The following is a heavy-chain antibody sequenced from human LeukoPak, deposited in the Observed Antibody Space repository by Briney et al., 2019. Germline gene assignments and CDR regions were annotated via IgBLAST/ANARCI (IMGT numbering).Heavy chain of an antibody. D-gene: IGHD3-10*01. CDR1: GGSISSYY. CDR2: IYYSGST. CDR3: ARAVVGGVIYYYGMDV. J-gene: IGHJ6*02. Sequence: SETLSLTCTVSGGSISSYYWSWIRQPPGQGMEWIGYIYYSGSTNYNPSLKSRVSISVDTSKNQFSLKLSSVTAKATAVYYCARAVVGGVIYYYGMDVWGQETTATVSS. V-gene: IGHV4-59*01.